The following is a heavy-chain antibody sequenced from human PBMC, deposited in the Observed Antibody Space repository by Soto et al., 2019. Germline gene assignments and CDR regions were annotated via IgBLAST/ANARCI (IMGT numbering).Heavy chain of an antibody. CDR3: AREGWPILQCGMDV. J-gene: IGHJ6*02. D-gene: IGHD2-15*01. V-gene: IGHV3-48*02. CDR2: ISSSNRTI. Sequence: SLCRFRQAPGKGLEWVSYISSSNRTINYADSVKGRFIISRDNAKNSLYLKMHSLRDEDTAVYYCAREGWPILQCGMDVAGQRTSFSVFS. CDR1: S.